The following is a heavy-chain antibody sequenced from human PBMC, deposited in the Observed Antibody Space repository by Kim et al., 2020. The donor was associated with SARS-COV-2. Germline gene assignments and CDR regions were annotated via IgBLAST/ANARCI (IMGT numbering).Heavy chain of an antibody. CDR1: GGSISSYY. J-gene: IGHJ4*02. CDR2: IYYSGST. V-gene: IGHV4-59*01. Sequence: SETLSLTCTVSGGSISSYYWSWIRQPPGKGLEWIGYIYYSGSTNYNPSLKSRVTISVDTSKNQFPLKLSSVTAADTAVYYCARGYFDWLAGPFDYWGQGTLVTVSS. D-gene: IGHD3-9*01. CDR3: ARGYFDWLAGPFDY.